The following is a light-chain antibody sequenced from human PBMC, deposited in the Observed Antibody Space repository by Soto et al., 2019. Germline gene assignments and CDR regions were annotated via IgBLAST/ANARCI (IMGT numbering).Light chain of an antibody. V-gene: IGKV3D-15*01. J-gene: IGKJ4*01. Sequence: EIMMTQDPATLSVSPGERPTLSRRASQSVGMSVGWYQQKPGRAPRLLIHSAPTRLTGAPARFSASGSGTDFTLTISGLQSDDFAVYYCQQYNNRPPFITSGGGTKWIS. CDR1: QSVGMS. CDR2: SAP. CDR3: QQYNNRPPFIT.